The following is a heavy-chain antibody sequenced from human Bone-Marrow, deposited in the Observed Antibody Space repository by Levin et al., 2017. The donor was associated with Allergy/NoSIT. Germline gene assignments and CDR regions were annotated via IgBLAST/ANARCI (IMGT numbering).Heavy chain of an antibody. CDR1: GITFSDYS. CDR3: ARDLTGDDGDSNWYFDL. D-gene: IGHD4-17*01. CDR2: ISSGSRTI. Sequence: GGSLRLSCTVSGITFSDYSMNWVRWAPGKGLEWVSYISSGSRTIYYADSVKGRFTISREDAKNSLYLQMDSLGDEDTSVYYCARDLTGDDGDSNWYFDLWGRGTLVTVSS. J-gene: IGHJ2*01. V-gene: IGHV3-48*02.